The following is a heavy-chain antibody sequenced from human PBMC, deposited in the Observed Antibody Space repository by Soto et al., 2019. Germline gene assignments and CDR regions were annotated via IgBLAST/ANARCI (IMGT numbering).Heavy chain of an antibody. CDR1: GYTFTGYY. V-gene: IGHV1-2*04. D-gene: IGHD6-13*01. Sequence: GASVKVSCKASGYTFTGYYMHWVRQAPGQGLEWMGWINPNSGGTNYALKFQGWVTMTRDTSTSTVYMELSSLRSEDTAVYYCAREISRKAAAGPRFDPWGQGTLVTVSS. CDR2: INPNSGGT. CDR3: AREISRKAAAGPRFDP. J-gene: IGHJ5*02.